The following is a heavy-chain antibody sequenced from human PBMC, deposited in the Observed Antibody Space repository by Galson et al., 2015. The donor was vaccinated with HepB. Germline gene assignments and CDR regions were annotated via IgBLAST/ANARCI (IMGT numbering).Heavy chain of an antibody. V-gene: IGHV1-2*02. D-gene: IGHD3-3*02. CDR2: INTYTGAT. J-gene: IGHJ4*02. CDR1: GYTFTDYY. Sequence: SVKVSCKASGYTFTDYYIQWVRQDPGQGLQWMGWINTYTGATNYAETFHGRVTVTRDTSTSTAYMQLGRLTSADTAIYYCARSAFQKQLLGPFDSWGQGTLVTVSS. CDR3: ARSAFQKQLLGPFDS.